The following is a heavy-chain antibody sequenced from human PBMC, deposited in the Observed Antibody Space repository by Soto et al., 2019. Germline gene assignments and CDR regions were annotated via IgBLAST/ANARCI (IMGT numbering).Heavy chain of an antibody. CDR2: VYHTGRT. CDR1: GGSISSGDYY. Sequence: SETLSLTCTVSGGSISSGDYYWSWIRQPPGKGLEWIGYVYHTGRTSYNPSLKSRVSISMDTSKNQFSLSLDSVTAADTAVYFCARDYAYFDSWGQGTLVTV. V-gene: IGHV4-61*08. CDR3: ARDYAYFDS. J-gene: IGHJ4*02. D-gene: IGHD3-16*01.